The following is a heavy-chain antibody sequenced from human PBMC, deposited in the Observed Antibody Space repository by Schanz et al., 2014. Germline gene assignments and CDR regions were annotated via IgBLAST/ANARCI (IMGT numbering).Heavy chain of an antibody. CDR2: IIPILDIT. CDR3: ARAGQDYSDSSGYATYYFGN. Sequence: QVQLLQSGAEVKKPGASVKVSCKASGYTFTGYYMHWVRQAPGQGLEWMGRIIPILDITNYAQKFQGRVTITADKSTSTAYMELSNLRSEDTAVYYCARAGQDYSDSSGYATYYFGNWGQGTLVTVSS. J-gene: IGHJ4*02. CDR1: GYTFTGYY. D-gene: IGHD3-22*01. V-gene: IGHV1-69*09.